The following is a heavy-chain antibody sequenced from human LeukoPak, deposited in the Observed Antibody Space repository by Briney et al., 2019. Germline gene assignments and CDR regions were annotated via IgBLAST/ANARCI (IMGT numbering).Heavy chain of an antibody. CDR3: AKSLRDVRAFRIEYYFDY. D-gene: IGHD2-15*01. Sequence: GGSLRLSCAASGFTFSSYAMSWVRQAPGKGLEWVSAISGSGGSTYYADSVKGRFTISRDNSKNTLYLQMNSLRAEDTAVYYCAKSLRDVRAFRIEYYFDYWGQGTLVTVSS. J-gene: IGHJ4*02. V-gene: IGHV3-23*01. CDR1: GFTFSSYA. CDR2: ISGSGGST.